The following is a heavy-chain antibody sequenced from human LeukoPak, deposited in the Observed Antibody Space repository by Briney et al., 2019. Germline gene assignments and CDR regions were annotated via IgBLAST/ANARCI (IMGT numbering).Heavy chain of an antibody. V-gene: IGHV4-34*01. J-gene: IGHJ2*01. CDR2: INHSGRT. CDR3: ARGLATTVTTDYWYFDL. D-gene: IGHD4-17*01. CDR1: GGSFSGYY. Sequence: PSETLSLTCAVYGGSFSGYYWSWIRQPPGKGLEWIGEINHSGRTNYNPSLKSRVTISVDTSKNQFSLKLSSVTAADTAVYYCARGLATTVTTDYWYFDLWGRGTLVTVSS.